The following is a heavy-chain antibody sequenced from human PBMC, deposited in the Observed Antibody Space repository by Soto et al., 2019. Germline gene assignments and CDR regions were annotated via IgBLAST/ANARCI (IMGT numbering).Heavy chain of an antibody. Sequence: EVQLVESGGGLVKPGGSLRLSCAASGFTFSNAWMSWVRQATGKGLEWVSAIGTAGDTYYPGSVKGRFTISRENAKNSLYLQMNSLRAGDTAVYYCARGADSSGYYGAFDIWGQGTMVTVSS. D-gene: IGHD3-22*01. CDR3: ARGADSSGYYGAFDI. CDR1: GFTFSNAW. CDR2: IGTAGDT. J-gene: IGHJ3*02. V-gene: IGHV3-13*01.